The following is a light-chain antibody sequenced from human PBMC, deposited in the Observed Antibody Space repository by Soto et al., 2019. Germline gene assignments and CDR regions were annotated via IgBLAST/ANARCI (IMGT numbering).Light chain of an antibody. CDR1: QSVSSSY. V-gene: IGKV3D-7*01. CDR2: GAS. CDR3: QQDYNRIFT. J-gene: IGKJ3*01. Sequence: PGERVTLSCRASQSVSSSYLTWYQQKPGQAPRLLIYGASTRATSIPARFSGSGSGTDFTLTISSLQPEDFAVYYCQQDYNRIFTFGPGTKVYIK.